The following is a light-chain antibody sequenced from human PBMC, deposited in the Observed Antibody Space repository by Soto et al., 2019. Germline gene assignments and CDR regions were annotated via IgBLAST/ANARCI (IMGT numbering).Light chain of an antibody. Sequence: DIQMTQAPSSLSASVGDRVTITCRASQGISNYLAWYQQKPGKVPKLLIYAASTLQSGVPSRFSGSGSATDFTLPIRSLLPEYFAPYYCPKYNNGPRTFGGGTKVLIK. CDR1: QGISNY. V-gene: IGKV1-27*01. CDR3: PKYNNGPRT. CDR2: AAS. J-gene: IGKJ4*01.